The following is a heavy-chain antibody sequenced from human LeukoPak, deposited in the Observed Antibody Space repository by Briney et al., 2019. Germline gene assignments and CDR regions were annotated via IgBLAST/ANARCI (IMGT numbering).Heavy chain of an antibody. Sequence: GGPLRLSCAASGFTFSSYWMTWVRQAPGKGLQWVANIKEDGSEIYYVDSVKGRFTISRDNAKNSLYLQMNSLRAEDTALYYCAKGVYSYPSWGQGTLVTVSS. V-gene: IGHV3-7*01. D-gene: IGHD3-16*01. CDR3: AKGVYSYPS. CDR2: IKEDGSEI. CDR1: GFTFSSYW. J-gene: IGHJ5*02.